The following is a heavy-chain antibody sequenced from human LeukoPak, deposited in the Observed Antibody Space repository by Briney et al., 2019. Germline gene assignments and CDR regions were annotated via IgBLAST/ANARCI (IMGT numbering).Heavy chain of an antibody. J-gene: IGHJ4*02. CDR2: IYYRGSA. Sequence: SETLSLTCTVSGGSISSYYWSWIRQPPGKGLEWIGYIYYRGSANYNPSLKCRVTISVDTSNNHFSLKLSSVTAADTAVYYCAGERGEEYSSGWYKTNFFDNWGQGIRVTVSS. CDR1: GGSISSYY. V-gene: IGHV4-59*01. CDR3: AGERGEEYSSGWYKTNFFDN. D-gene: IGHD6-19*01.